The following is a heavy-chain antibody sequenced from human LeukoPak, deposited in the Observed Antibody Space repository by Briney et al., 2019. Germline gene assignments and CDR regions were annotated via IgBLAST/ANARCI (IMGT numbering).Heavy chain of an antibody. V-gene: IGHV1-2*02. CDR3: ARDLHVLRYFDWLVGDFDY. CDR2: INPNSGGT. Sequence: ASVKVSCKASGYTFTGYYMHWVRQAPGQGLGWMGWINPNSGGTNYAQKFQGRVTMTMDTSISTAYMELSRLRSDDTAVYYCARDLHVLRYFDWLVGDFDYWGQGTLVTVSS. CDR1: GYTFTGYY. D-gene: IGHD3-9*01. J-gene: IGHJ4*02.